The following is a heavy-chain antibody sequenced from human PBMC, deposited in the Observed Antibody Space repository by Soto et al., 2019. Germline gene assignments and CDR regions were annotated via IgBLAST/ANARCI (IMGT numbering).Heavy chain of an antibody. Sequence: GGSLRLSCAASGFTFSSYWMSWVRQAPGKGLEWVANIKQDGSEKYYVDSVKGRFTISRDNAKNSLYLQMDSLRAEDTAVYYCARDRPHYYYYYSSGYSSYFQHWGQGTLVTVSS. CDR2: IKQDGSEK. J-gene: IGHJ1*01. D-gene: IGHD3-22*01. CDR1: GFTFSSYW. V-gene: IGHV3-7*01. CDR3: ARDRPHYYYYYSSGYSSYFQH.